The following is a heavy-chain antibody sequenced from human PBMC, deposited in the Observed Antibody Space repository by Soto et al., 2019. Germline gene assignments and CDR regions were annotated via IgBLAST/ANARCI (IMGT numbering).Heavy chain of an antibody. CDR2: IWYDGRNK. D-gene: IGHD2-15*01. V-gene: IGHV3-33*01. Sequence: QVQLLESGGGVVQPGRSLRLSCAASGFTFSSYGMHWVRQAPGKGLEWVAFIWYDGRNKDYADSEKGRFTISRDNSKNTLYLQMNSLRAEDTAVYFCARDHTEYCTGGSCYWFDPWGQGTLVTVSS. CDR1: GFTFSSYG. J-gene: IGHJ5*02. CDR3: ARDHTEYCTGGSCYWFDP.